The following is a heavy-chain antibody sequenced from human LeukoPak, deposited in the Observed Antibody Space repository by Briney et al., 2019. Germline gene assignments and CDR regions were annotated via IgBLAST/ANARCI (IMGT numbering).Heavy chain of an antibody. CDR1: GFTFSSYG. CDR3: AKDRSYVDTVYFDY. Sequence: GSLRLSCAASGFTFSSYGMHWVRQAPGKGLEWVAVISYDGSNKYYADSVKGRFTISRDNSENTLYLQMNSLRAEDTAVYYCAKDRSYVDTVYFDYWGQGTLVTVSS. D-gene: IGHD5-18*01. V-gene: IGHV3-30*18. CDR2: ISYDGSNK. J-gene: IGHJ4*02.